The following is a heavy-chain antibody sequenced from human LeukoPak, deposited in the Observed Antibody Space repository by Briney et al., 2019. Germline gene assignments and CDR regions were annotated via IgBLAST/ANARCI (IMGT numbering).Heavy chain of an antibody. D-gene: IGHD6-13*01. V-gene: IGHV3-43*01. CDR3: AKEVRGSSWTGFDY. CDR2: ISKGGDRT. J-gene: IGHJ4*02. CDR1: GFTFDDYS. Sequence: PGGSLRLSCAASGFTFDDYSVHWVRQPPGKGLEWVSLISKGGDRTYYADSVEGRFTISRDNSKNSLFLQMTSLRTDDTALYYCAKEVRGSSWTGFDYGGQETLVTVPS.